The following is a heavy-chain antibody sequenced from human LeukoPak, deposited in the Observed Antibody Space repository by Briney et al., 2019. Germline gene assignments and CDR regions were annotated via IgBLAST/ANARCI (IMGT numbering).Heavy chain of an antibody. D-gene: IGHD3-22*01. Sequence: TSETLSLTCTVSGGSISSYYWSWIRQPAGKGLEWIGRIYTSGSTNYNPSLKSRVTMSVDTSKNQFSVKLSSVTAADTAVYYCARDGYYYGSTGYSGDYWGQGTLVTVSS. V-gene: IGHV4-4*07. CDR3: ARDGYYYGSTGYSGDY. CDR1: GGSISSYY. CDR2: IYTSGST. J-gene: IGHJ4*02.